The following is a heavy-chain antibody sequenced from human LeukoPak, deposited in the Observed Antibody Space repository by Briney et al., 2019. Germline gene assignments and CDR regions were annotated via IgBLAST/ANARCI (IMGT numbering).Heavy chain of an antibody. CDR2: ISYDGSNK. D-gene: IGHD3-10*01. CDR1: GFTFSSYA. V-gene: IGHV3-30-3*01. J-gene: IGHJ4*02. CDR3: ARDPEFYGSGSYLDC. Sequence: PGGSLRLSCAVSGFTFSSYAMHWVRPAPGKGLEWVAVISYDGSNKYYADSVKGRFTISRDNSKNTLYLQMNSLRAEDTAVYYCARDPEFYGSGSYLDCWGQGTLVTVSS.